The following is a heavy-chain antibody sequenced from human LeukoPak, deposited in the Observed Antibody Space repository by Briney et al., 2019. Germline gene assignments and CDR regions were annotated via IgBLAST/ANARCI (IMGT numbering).Heavy chain of an antibody. CDR2: ISSSSSYI. Sequence: SGGSLRLSCAASGFTFSSYSMNWVRQAPGKGLEWVSSISSSSSYIYYADSVKGRFTISRDNAKNSLYLQMNSLRAEDAAVYYCAKSESGYSYGREYYFDYWGQGTLVTVSS. CDR3: AKSESGYSYGREYYFDY. CDR1: GFTFSSYS. D-gene: IGHD5-18*01. V-gene: IGHV3-21*04. J-gene: IGHJ4*02.